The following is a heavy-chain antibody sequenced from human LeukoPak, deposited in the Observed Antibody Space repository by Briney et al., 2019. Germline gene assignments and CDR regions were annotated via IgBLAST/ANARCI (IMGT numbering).Heavy chain of an antibody. CDR2: INVILDTA. CDR3: ARDQGIGDASDI. CDR1: GGDFSSYA. V-gene: IGHV1-69*04. Sequence: GASVKVSCKASGGDFSSYAISWVRQAPGQGLEWMGRINVILDTANYAQKFQGRVTITADISTSTSYMELSSLRSEDTAVYYCARDQGIGDASDIWGQGTMVTVSS. J-gene: IGHJ3*02.